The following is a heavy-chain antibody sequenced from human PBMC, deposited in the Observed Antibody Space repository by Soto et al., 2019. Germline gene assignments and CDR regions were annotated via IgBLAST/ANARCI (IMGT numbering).Heavy chain of an antibody. CDR2: IYYSGST. CDR1: GGSISSYY. V-gene: IGHV4-59*01. CDR3: AREPLGYCSGGSCYSPGWFDP. D-gene: IGHD2-15*01. Sequence: SETLSLTCTVSGGSISSYYWSWIRQPPGKGLEWIGYIYYSGSTNYNPSLKSRVTISVDTSKNQFSLKLSSVTAADTAVYYCAREPLGYCSGGSCYSPGWFDPWGQGTLVTVSS. J-gene: IGHJ5*02.